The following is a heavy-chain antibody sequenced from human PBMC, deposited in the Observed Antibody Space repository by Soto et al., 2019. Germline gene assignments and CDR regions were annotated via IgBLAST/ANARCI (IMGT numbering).Heavy chain of an antibody. J-gene: IGHJ4*02. Sequence: PGGSLRLSCTASGFTFSSYAMNWVRQAPGKGLEWVAVISYDGSNKYYADSVKGRFTISRDNSKNTLYLQMNSLRAEDTAVYYCARDKRDLRFLEWWYYFDFWGQGTLVTVSS. CDR2: ISYDGSNK. CDR1: GFTFSSYA. D-gene: IGHD3-3*01. V-gene: IGHV3-30-3*01. CDR3: ARDKRDLRFLEWWYYFDF.